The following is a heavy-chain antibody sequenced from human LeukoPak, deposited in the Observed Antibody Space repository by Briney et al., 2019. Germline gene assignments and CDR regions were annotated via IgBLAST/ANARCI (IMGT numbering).Heavy chain of an antibody. Sequence: GGSLRLSCAASGFTFSSYWMNWVRQAPGKGLVWVSHINSDGSVTNYADSVKGRFTISRDNTKNTLYLQMNSLRAEDTAVYYCARRWQSNQGDAYDFWGQGTMVTVSS. CDR1: GFTFSSYW. D-gene: IGHD4-11*01. CDR2: INSDGSVT. J-gene: IGHJ3*01. CDR3: ARRWQSNQGDAYDF. V-gene: IGHV3-74*01.